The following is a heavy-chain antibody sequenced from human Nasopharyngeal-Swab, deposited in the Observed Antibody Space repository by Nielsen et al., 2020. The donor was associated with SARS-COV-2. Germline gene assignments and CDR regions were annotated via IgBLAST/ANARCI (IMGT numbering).Heavy chain of an antibody. CDR1: GGSFSGYY. D-gene: IGHD2-2*01. V-gene: IGHV4-34*01. CDR3: ARDTVVPADYYYYYYYMDV. J-gene: IGHJ6*03. CDR2: INHSGST. Sequence: SETLSLTCAVYGGSFSGYYWSWIRQPPGKGLEWIGEINHSGSTNYNPSLKSRVTISVDTSKNQFSLKLSSVTVADTAVYYCARDTVVPADYYYYYYYMDVWGKGTTVTVSS.